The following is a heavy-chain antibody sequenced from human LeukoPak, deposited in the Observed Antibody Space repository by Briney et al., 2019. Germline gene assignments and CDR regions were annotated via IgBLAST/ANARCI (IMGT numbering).Heavy chain of an antibody. D-gene: IGHD5-18*01. CDR1: GVSFSGYY. V-gene: IGHV4-34*01. CDR3: ARRRSGRGYSYATHFDY. CDR2: INHSGST. Sequence: SETLSLTCAVYGVSFSGYYWSWIRQPPGKGLEWIGEINHSGSTNYNPSLKSRVTISVDTSKNQFSLKLSSVTAADTAVYYCARRRSGRGYSYATHFDYWGQGTLVTVSS. J-gene: IGHJ4*02.